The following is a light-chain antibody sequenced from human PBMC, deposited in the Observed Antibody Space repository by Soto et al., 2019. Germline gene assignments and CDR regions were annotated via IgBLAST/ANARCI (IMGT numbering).Light chain of an antibody. CDR2: GAS. CDR1: QSVSSSY. V-gene: IGKV3D-15*01. Sequence: EIVLTQSLGTLSLSPGERATLSCRASQSVSSSYLAWYQQKPGQAPRLLIYGASTRATGIPARFSGSGSGTEFTLTISSLQSEDFVVYYCQQYNKWPPTFGQGTKVDIK. CDR3: QQYNKWPPT. J-gene: IGKJ1*01.